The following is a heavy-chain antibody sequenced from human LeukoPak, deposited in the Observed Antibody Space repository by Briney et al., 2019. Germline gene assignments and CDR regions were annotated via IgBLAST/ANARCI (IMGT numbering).Heavy chain of an antibody. D-gene: IGHD3-9*01. CDR1: GFTFSSYS. V-gene: IGHV3-48*04. CDR3: ARRSRYFDQYYFDY. J-gene: IGHJ4*02. CDR2: ISSSSSTI. Sequence: PGGSLRLSCAASGFTFSSYSMNWVRQAPGKGLEWVSYISSSSSTIYYADSVKGRFTISGDNAKNSLYLQMNSLRAEDTAVYYCARRSRYFDQYYFDYWGQGTLVTVSS.